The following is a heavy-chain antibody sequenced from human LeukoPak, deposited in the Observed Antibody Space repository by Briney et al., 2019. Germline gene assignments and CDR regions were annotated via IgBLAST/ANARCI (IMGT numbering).Heavy chain of an antibody. V-gene: IGHV4-31*03. CDR1: GGSISSGGFY. D-gene: IGHD3-3*01. CDR3: ARGDRSDFWDYFPLFDS. CDR2: IYYTGNT. J-gene: IGHJ4*02. Sequence: SETLSLTCTVSGGSISSGGFYWSWIRQLPGKGLEWIGYIYYTGNTYHNPSLKSRLTLSLDRSQNQFSLELRSVTAADTAVYYCARGDRSDFWDYFPLFDSWGQGTLVTVSS.